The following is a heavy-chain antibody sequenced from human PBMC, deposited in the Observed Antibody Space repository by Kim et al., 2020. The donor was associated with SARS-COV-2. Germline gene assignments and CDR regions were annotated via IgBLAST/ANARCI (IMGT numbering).Heavy chain of an antibody. CDR3: ARDAVAVAGTDFDY. V-gene: IGHV3-30*04. D-gene: IGHD6-19*01. J-gene: IGHJ4*02. CDR2: ISYDGSNK. CDR1: GFTFSSHA. Sequence: GGSLRLSCAASGFTFSSHAMHWVRQAPGKGLEWVAVISYDGSNKYYADSVKGRFTISRDNSKNMLYLQMNSLRAEDTAVYYCARDAVAVAGTDFDYWGQGTLVTVSS.